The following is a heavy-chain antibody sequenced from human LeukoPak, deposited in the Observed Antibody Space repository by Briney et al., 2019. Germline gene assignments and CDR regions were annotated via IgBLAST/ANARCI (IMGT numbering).Heavy chain of an antibody. CDR3: ARVSSGWYPFDY. D-gene: IGHD6-19*01. CDR2: IYYSGST. CDR1: GGSISSYY. J-gene: IGHJ4*02. Sequence: SETLSLTCTVSGGSISSYYWSWIRQPPGKGLEWIGYIYYSGSTNYNPSLKSRVTISVDTSKNQFSLKLSSVTAADTAVYYCARVSSGWYPFDYWGQGTLVTVSS. V-gene: IGHV4-59*08.